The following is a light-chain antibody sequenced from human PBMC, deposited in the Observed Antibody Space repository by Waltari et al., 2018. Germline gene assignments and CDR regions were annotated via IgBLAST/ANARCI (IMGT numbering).Light chain of an antibody. CDR1: QSVSTC. Sequence: DIQMTQSPSSLLASVGDRITITCRASQSVSTCLNWYQQKPGKAPNLLIYGASTLQSGVPSRFSGSGFGTDFTLTIDGLQPEDFATYYCQQTYNILPLAFGGGTRVEIK. CDR3: QQTYNILPLA. V-gene: IGKV1-39*01. J-gene: IGKJ4*01. CDR2: GAS.